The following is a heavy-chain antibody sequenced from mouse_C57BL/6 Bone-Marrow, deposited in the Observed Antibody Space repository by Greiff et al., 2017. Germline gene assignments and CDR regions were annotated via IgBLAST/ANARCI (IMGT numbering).Heavy chain of an antibody. Sequence: DVKLVESGGGLVQPGGSLKLSCAASGFTFSDYYMYWVRQTPEKRLEWVAYISNGGGSTYYPDTVKGRFTISRDNAKNTLYLQMSRLKSEDTAMYYCARRSWYYYGSSSYAMDYWGQGTSVTVSS. CDR3: ARRSWYYYGSSSYAMDY. D-gene: IGHD1-1*01. V-gene: IGHV5-12*01. J-gene: IGHJ4*01. CDR1: GFTFSDYY. CDR2: ISNGGGST.